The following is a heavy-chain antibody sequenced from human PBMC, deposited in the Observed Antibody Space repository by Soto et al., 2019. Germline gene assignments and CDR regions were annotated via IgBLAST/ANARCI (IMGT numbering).Heavy chain of an antibody. CDR3: AREGVAPYCYYGMDV. CDR1: GYTFTRSG. Sequence: GASVKVSCKASGYTFTRSGISWVRQAPGQGLEWMGWISTYNGDTNYAQTFQGRVTMTTDTSTSTVHMEVRSLRSDDTAVYYCAREGVAPYCYYGMDVWSQGTPVTVSS. D-gene: IGHD2-15*01. CDR2: ISTYNGDT. J-gene: IGHJ6*02. V-gene: IGHV1-18*01.